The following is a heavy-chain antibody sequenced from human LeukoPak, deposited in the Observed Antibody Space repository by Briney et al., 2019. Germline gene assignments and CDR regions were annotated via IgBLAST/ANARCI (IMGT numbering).Heavy chain of an antibody. CDR1: GFTFSSYA. D-gene: IGHD3-10*01. Sequence: GGSLRLSCAASGFTFSSYAMSWVRLAPGKGLEWVSAISGSGGSTYYADSVKGRFTISRDNSKNTLYLQMNSLRAEDTAVYYCANPYGSGSYTPFHYYYMDVWGKGTTVTVSS. CDR2: ISGSGGST. J-gene: IGHJ6*03. V-gene: IGHV3-23*01. CDR3: ANPYGSGSYTPFHYYYMDV.